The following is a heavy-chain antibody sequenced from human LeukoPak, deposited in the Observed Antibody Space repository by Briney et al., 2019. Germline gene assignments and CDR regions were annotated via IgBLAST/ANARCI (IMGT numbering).Heavy chain of an antibody. J-gene: IGHJ4*02. V-gene: IGHV1-8*01. CDR3: ARLESDGGGTDY. D-gene: IGHD2-21*01. Sequence: GASVKVSCKASGYTFTSYDISWVRQATGQGLEWMGWMNPNSGNTGYAQKFQGRVTMTRNTSISTAYMELSSLRSEDTAVYYCARLESDGGGTDYWGQGTLVTVSS. CDR1: GYTFTSYD. CDR2: MNPNSGNT.